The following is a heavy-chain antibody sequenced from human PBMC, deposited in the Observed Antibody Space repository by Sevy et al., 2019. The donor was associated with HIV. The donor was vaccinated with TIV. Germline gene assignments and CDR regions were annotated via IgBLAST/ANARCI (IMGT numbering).Heavy chain of an antibody. CDR3: AREGCTQPHDY. CDR1: GFTFAKYS. Sequence: GESLKISCAASGFTFAKYSMSWVRQAPGKGLEWVSTFSFGCGRINYADSVEGRFTISRDDSKNTLFLQMNSLRAEDTATYFCAREGCTQPHDYWGQGTLVTVSS. CDR2: FSFGCGRI. V-gene: IGHV3-23*01. J-gene: IGHJ4*02. D-gene: IGHD2-8*01.